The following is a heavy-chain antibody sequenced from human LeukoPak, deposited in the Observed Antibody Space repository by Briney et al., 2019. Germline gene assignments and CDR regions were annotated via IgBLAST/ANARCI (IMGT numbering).Heavy chain of an antibody. CDR3: AKDPNWDRGY. D-gene: IGHD7-27*01. CDR1: GFTFSSYT. CDR2: IGSSGGST. J-gene: IGHJ4*02. V-gene: IGHV3-23*01. Sequence: GGSLRLSCATSGFTFSSYTVTWVRQAPGKGLEYVSGIGSSGGSTTYADSVKGRFTISRDNSKNTLYLQMNSLRVEDTAVYYCAKDPNWDRGYWGQGTLVTVSS.